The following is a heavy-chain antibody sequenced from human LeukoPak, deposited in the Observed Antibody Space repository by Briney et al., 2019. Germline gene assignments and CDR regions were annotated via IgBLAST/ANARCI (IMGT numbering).Heavy chain of an antibody. D-gene: IGHD6-13*01. J-gene: IGHJ5*02. V-gene: IGHV4-38-2*02. CDR2: IYHSGST. Sequence: SETLSLTCTVSGYSISSGYYWGWIRQPPGKGLEWIGNIYHSGSTYYNPSLKSRVTISVDTSKNQFSLKLSSVTAADTAVYYCAREGSWAWFDPWGQGTLVTVSS. CDR3: AREGSWAWFDP. CDR1: GYSISSGYY.